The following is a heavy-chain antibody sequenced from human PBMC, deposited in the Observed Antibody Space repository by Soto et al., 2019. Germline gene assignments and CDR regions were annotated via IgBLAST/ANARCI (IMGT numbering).Heavy chain of an antibody. D-gene: IGHD6-19*01. CDR2: ISAYNGNT. CDR1: GYTFTSYG. J-gene: IGHJ6*02. V-gene: IGHV1-18*01. CDR3: ARESSGPDWRYYGMDV. Sequence: QVQLVQSGAEVKKPGASVKVSCKASGYTFTSYGISWVRQAPGQGLEGMGWISAYNGNTNDAQKLQGRVNMTTDTSTSTAYMELRSLRSDDTAVYYCARESSGPDWRYYGMDVWGQGTTVTVSS.